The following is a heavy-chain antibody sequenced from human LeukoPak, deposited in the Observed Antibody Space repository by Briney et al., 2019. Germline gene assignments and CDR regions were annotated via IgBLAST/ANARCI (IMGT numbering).Heavy chain of an antibody. D-gene: IGHD5-24*01. Sequence: SVKVSCKASGGVFSSYAISWVRQAPGQGLEWMGGIIPIFGRADYAQKFQGRVTMTTDTSTSTAYMDLRSLRSDDTAVYYCARGPPHRDYYYYYMDVWGTGTTVTVSS. J-gene: IGHJ6*03. CDR1: GGVFSSYA. CDR2: IIPIFGRA. CDR3: ARGPPHRDYYYYYMDV. V-gene: IGHV1-69*05.